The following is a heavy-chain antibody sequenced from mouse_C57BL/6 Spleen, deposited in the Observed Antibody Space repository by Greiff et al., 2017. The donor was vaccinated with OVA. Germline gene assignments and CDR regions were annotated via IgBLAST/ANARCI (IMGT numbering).Heavy chain of an antibody. CDR2: INPSNGGT. Sequence: QVQLQQSGTELVKPGASVKLSCKASGYTFTSYWMHWVKQRPGQGLEWIGNINPSNGGTNYNEKFKSKATLTVDKSSSTAYMQLSSLTSEDSAVYYCARERGNYAWFAYWGQGTLVTVSA. D-gene: IGHD2-1*01. CDR1: GYTFTSYW. V-gene: IGHV1-53*01. J-gene: IGHJ3*01. CDR3: ARERGNYAWFAY.